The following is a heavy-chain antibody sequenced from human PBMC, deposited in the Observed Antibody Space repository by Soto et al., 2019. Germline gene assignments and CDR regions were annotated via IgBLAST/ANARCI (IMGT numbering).Heavy chain of an antibody. D-gene: IGHD3-9*01. Sequence: PSETLSLTCTVSGASISGYHWSWIRQFPGKGLECLGYISYSGATNYNPSLKSRITMSIDTSKNQFSLQLNSVTAADTAVYYCACAFAIDWYTYYFYYWGQGSLVTVSS. CDR3: ACAFAIDWYTYYFYY. J-gene: IGHJ4*02. CDR2: ISYSGAT. V-gene: IGHV4-59*08. CDR1: GASISGYH.